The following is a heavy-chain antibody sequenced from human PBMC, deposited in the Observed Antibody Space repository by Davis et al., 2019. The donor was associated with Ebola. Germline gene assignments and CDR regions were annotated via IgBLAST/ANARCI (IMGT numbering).Heavy chain of an antibody. D-gene: IGHD1-1*01. J-gene: IGHJ4*02. CDR2: INPNSGGT. Sequence: SVNVSCKASGYTFTGYYMHWVRQAPGQGLEWMGWINPNSGGTDSAQKFQGWVTMTRDTSVSAVYLELRNLKSDDTAVYYCARDMGSTVGFIMQTDYWGQGTLVTVSS. CDR1: GYTFTGYY. V-gene: IGHV1-2*04. CDR3: ARDMGSTVGFIMQTDY.